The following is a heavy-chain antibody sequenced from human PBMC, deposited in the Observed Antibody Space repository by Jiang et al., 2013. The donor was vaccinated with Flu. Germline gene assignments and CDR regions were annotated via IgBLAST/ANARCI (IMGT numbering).Heavy chain of an antibody. CDR2: ITLLNGNT. J-gene: IGHJ6*02. Sequence: SGAEVKKTGSSVKVSCKASGYTLPYRYLHWGATGPGQALEWMGWITLLNGNTNYAQKFQDRVIITRDRSMTTAYMELRSLRSEDTAMYYCATDTGSTVTPVIYYYYGMDVWGQGTTVTVSS. V-gene: IGHV1-45*02. D-gene: IGHD4-17*01. CDR3: ATDTGSTVTPVIYYYYGMDV. CDR1: GYTLPYRY.